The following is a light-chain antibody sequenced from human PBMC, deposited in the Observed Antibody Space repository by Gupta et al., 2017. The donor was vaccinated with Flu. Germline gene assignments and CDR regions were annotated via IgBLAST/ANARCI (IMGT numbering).Light chain of an antibody. CDR1: QSISSY. Sequence: PASLSASVGDRVTITCRASQSISSYLNWYQQKPVKAPKLLIYAASSLQSGVPSRFSGSGSGTXFTLTIXSLQPEDIATYYCQQSYSTPWTFGXWTKVEIK. CDR3: QQSYSTPWT. V-gene: IGKV1-39*01. CDR2: AAS. J-gene: IGKJ1*01.